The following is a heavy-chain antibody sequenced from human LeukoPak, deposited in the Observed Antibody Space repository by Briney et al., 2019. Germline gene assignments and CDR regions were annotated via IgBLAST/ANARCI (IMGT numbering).Heavy chain of an antibody. J-gene: IGHJ3*02. CDR2: ISGSSSII. CDR3: ARSGTTYYYDSGSRI. V-gene: IGHV3-48*04. Sequence: VGSLRLSCAASGFTFSSYSMNWVRQAPGKGLEWVSFISGSSSIIHYADSVKGRFTISRDNAKNSLYLQMNSLRAEDTAVYYCARSGTTYYYDSGSRIWGQGTMVTVSS. CDR1: GFTFSSYS. D-gene: IGHD3-22*01.